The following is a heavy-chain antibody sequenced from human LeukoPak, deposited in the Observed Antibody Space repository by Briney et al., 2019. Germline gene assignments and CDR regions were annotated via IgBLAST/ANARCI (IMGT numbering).Heavy chain of an antibody. J-gene: IGHJ4*02. V-gene: IGHV3-23*01. CDR1: GFTFSSHA. Sequence: PGGSLRLSCAASGFTFSSHAMSWVRQAPGKGLEWVSAISGSGGSTYYADSVKGRFTISRDNSKNPLYLQMNSLRAEDTAVYYCAKGPKGAYGDFFDYWGQGTLVTVSS. CDR2: ISGSGGST. D-gene: IGHD4-17*01. CDR3: AKGPKGAYGDFFDY.